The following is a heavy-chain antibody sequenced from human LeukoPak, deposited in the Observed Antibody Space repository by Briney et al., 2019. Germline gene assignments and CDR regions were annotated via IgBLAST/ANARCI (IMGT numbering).Heavy chain of an antibody. CDR3: ASRGYSGYDAYYYGMDV. V-gene: IGHV1-69*06. J-gene: IGHJ6*04. CDR2: IIPIFATA. D-gene: IGHD5-12*01. Sequence: AVTVSFTASGGTFTIYAIIWVRQAPGQGLEWMGGIIPIFATANYSQKFQGRVTITADKSTSTAYMELSSLRSEDTAVYYCASRGYSGYDAYYYGMDVWGKGTTVTVSS. CDR1: GGTFTIYA.